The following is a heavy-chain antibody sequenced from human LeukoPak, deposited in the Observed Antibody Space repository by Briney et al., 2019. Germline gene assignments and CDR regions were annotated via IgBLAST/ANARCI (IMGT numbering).Heavy chain of an antibody. CDR2: IIPIFGTA. CDR3: ATPGKAITIFGVVNNYYYYMDV. Sequence: SVKVSCKASGGTFSSYAISWVRQAPGQGLEWMGGIIPIFGTANYAQKFQGRVTITADESTSTAYMELSSLRSEDTAVYYCATPGKAITIFGVVNNYYYYMDVWGKGTTATVSS. J-gene: IGHJ6*03. CDR1: GGTFSSYA. V-gene: IGHV1-69*13. D-gene: IGHD3-3*01.